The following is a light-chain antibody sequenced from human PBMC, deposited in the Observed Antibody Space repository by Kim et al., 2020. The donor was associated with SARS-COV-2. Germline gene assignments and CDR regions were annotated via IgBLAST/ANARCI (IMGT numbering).Light chain of an antibody. V-gene: IGLV3-19*01. Sequence: SELTQDPAVSVALGQTVRITCQGDSLRTYYAAWYQQKPGQAPVLVIYGKNDRPSGIPDRFSGSSSGNIASLTIAGAQAEDEADYYCKSRDTNTKVVFGGGTQLTVL. CDR2: GKN. CDR3: KSRDTNTKVV. J-gene: IGLJ2*01. CDR1: SLRTYY.